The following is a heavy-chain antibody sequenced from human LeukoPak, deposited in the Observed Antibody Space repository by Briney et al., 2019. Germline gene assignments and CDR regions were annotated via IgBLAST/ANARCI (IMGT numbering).Heavy chain of an antibody. CDR1: GFTFSSYG. CDR3: AKVRYGSGSYGQEDFDY. Sequence: GGSLRLSCAASGFTFSSYGMHWVRQAPGKGLEWVAVISYDGSNKYYADSVKGRFTISRDNSKNTLYLQMNSLRAEDTAVYYCAKVRYGSGSYGQEDFDYWGQGTLVTVSS. CDR2: ISYDGSNK. V-gene: IGHV3-30*18. J-gene: IGHJ4*02. D-gene: IGHD3-10*01.